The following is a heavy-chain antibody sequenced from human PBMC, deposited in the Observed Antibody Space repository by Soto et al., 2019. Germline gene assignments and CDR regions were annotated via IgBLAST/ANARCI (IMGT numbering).Heavy chain of an antibody. D-gene: IGHD3-16*01. V-gene: IGHV3-23*01. CDR2: ISGSGGST. CDR1: GFTFSSYA. J-gene: IGHJ6*03. Sequence: EVQLLESGGGLVQPGGSLRLSCAASGFTFSSYAMSWVRQAPRKGLEWVSAISGSGGSTYYADSVKGRFTISRDNSKNTLYLQMNSLRAEDTAAYYCAKRASWDYYYYYMDVWGKGTTVTVSS. CDR3: AKRASWDYYYYYMDV.